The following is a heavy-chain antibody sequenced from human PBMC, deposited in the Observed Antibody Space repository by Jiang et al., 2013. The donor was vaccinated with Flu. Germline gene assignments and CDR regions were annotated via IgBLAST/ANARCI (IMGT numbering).Heavy chain of an antibody. CDR1: GGSIISSNYY. CDR2: IYYSGST. D-gene: IGHD3-10*01. V-gene: IGHV4-39*07. CDR3: ARMHTYYYAPGSYYKGWYFDL. J-gene: IGHJ2*01. Sequence: GLVKPSETLSLTCTVSGGSIISSNYYWGWIRQPPGKGLEWIGSIYYSGSTYYNLSLKSRVTISVDTSKNQFSLKLSSVTAADTAVYYCARMHTYYYAPGSYYKGWYFDLWGRGTLVTVSS.